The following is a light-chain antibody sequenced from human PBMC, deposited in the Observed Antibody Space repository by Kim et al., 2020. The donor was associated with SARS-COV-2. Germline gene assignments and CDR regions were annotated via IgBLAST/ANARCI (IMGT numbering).Light chain of an antibody. CDR2: QDD. CDR3: QTWDSSVV. J-gene: IGLJ2*01. V-gene: IGLV3-1*01. CDR1: KLGDEY. Sequence: SSELTQPPSVSVSPGQTASITCSGDKLGDEYTSWYQQKPGQSPVLVIYQDDKRPSGIPEWFSGSNSGNTATLTISGTQAMDEADYYCQTWDSSVVFGGGTQLTVL.